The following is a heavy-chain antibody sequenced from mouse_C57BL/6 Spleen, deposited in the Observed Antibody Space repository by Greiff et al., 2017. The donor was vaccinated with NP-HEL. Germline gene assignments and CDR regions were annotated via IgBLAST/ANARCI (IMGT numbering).Heavy chain of an antibody. Sequence: VKLVESGPGLVQPSQSLSITCTASGFSLTSYGVHWVRQSPGQGLEWLGVIWPGGSTDYYAAFISSLSICKDHSKSQVFFKMNRLQADDTAIDYCARVRFYYGNDAMDYWGQGTSVTVSS. CDR2: IWPGGST. CDR1: GFSLTSYG. CDR3: ARVRFYYGNDAMDY. D-gene: IGHD2-1*01. V-gene: IGHV2-2*01. J-gene: IGHJ4*01.